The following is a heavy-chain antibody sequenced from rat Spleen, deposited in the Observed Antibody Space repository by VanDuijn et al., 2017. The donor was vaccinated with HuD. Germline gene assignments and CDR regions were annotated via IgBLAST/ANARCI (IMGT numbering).Heavy chain of an antibody. CDR2: IWSGGST. Sequence: QVQLKESGPGLVQPSQTLSLTCTVSGFSLTSYGVHWVRQPPGKGLEWIGAIWSGGSTDYNSALKSRLSISRDTSKSQVLLKMNSLQTEDTAMYFCARSRSHYDGSYYFGTYWGQGTLVTVSS. J-gene: IGHJ3*01. D-gene: IGHD1-12*02. CDR3: ARSRSHYDGSYYFGTY. V-gene: IGHV2-16*01. CDR1: GFSLTSYG.